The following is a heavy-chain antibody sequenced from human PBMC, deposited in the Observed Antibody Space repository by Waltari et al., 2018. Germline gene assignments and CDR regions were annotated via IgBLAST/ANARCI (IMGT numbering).Heavy chain of an antibody. Sequence: QVQLQQWGAGLLKPSETLSLTCAVYGGSFSGYYWSWIRQPPGKGLEWIGEINHSGSTNYNPSLKSRVTISVDTSKNQFSLKLSSVTAADTAVYYCASRPRYYYDSSGYYYALKFDYWGQGTLVTVSS. D-gene: IGHD3-22*01. CDR2: INHSGST. CDR3: ASRPRYYYDSSGYYYALKFDY. CDR1: GGSFSGYY. J-gene: IGHJ4*02. V-gene: IGHV4-34*01.